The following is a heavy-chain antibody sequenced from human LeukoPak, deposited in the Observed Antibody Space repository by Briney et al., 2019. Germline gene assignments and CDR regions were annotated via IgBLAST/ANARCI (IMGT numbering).Heavy chain of an antibody. D-gene: IGHD6-25*01. CDR2: FTATPST. CDR1: GFTFSSSG. CDR3: AKEAPSGWHQLDS. J-gene: IGHJ4*02. V-gene: IGHV3-23*01. Sequence: GGSLRLSCAASGFTFSSSGMSWVRQAPGKGLEWVSTFTATPSTYYADSVKGRFTISRDNSKSTLYLQMNSLRADDTAVYYCAKEAPSGWHQLDSWGPGSLVTVSS.